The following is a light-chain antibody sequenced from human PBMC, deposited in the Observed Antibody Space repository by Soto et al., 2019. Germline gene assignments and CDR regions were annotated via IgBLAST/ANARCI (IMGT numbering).Light chain of an antibody. J-gene: IGLJ1*01. CDR3: AAWDDSLSVIYV. Sequence: QSVLTQPPSASGTPGQRVTISCSGSISNIGSNYVYWYQQLPGTAPKLLIYRNNQRPSGVPDRFSGSKSGTSASLAISGLRSEDEADYYCAAWDDSLSVIYVFGTGTKVTVL. CDR2: RNN. V-gene: IGLV1-47*01. CDR1: ISNIGSNY.